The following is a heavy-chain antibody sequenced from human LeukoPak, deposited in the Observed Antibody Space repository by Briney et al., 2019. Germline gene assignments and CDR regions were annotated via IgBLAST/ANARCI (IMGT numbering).Heavy chain of an antibody. V-gene: IGHV1-69*13. J-gene: IGHJ4*02. Sequence: SVKVSRKASGGSFSRYAISWVRQAPGQGLEWMGGIIPIFGTANYAQKFQGRVTITADESTRTAYMELRTLRSEDTAIYYCARGSGETGGYYYVYWGRGTPVTVSS. CDR1: GGSFSRYA. CDR3: ARGSGETGGYYYVY. CDR2: IIPIFGTA. D-gene: IGHD3-22*01.